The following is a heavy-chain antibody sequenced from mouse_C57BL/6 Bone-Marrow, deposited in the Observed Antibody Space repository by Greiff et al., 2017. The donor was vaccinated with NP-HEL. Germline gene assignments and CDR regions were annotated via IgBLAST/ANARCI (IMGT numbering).Heavy chain of an antibody. CDR3: ARYPGALY. CDR2: INPNNGGT. Sequence: EVQLQQSGPELVKPGASVKISCKASGYTFTDYYMNWVKQSHGKSLEWIGDINPNNGGTSYNQKFKGKATLTVDKSSSTAYMELRSLTSEDSAVYYCARYPGALYWGQGTLVTVSA. CDR1: GYTFTDYY. V-gene: IGHV1-26*01. J-gene: IGHJ3*01.